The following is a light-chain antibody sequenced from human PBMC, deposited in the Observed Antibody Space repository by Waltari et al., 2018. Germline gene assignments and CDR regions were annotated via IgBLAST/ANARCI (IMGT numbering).Light chain of an antibody. CDR2: GNS. V-gene: IGLV1-40*01. Sequence: QSVLTQPPSVSGAPGQRVTISCTGSSSNIGAGYDVPWYQQLPGTAPKLLIYGNSNRPSGVPDRFSGSKSGTSASLAITGLQAEDEAGYYCQSYDSSLSGPVVFGGGTKLTVL. CDR3: QSYDSSLSGPVV. J-gene: IGLJ2*01. CDR1: SSNIGAGYD.